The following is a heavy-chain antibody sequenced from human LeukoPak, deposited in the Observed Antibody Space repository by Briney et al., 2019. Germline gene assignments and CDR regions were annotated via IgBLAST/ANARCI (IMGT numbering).Heavy chain of an antibody. J-gene: IGHJ4*02. Sequence: PGGSLRLSCAASGFTFSGYGMHWVRQAPGKGLEWVAVIWYDGSNKYYADSVKGRFTISRDNSKNTLYLQMNSLRAEDTAVYYCARVDRHSTSTFDYWGQGTLVTVSS. CDR2: IWYDGSNK. CDR1: GFTFSGYG. V-gene: IGHV3-33*01. CDR3: ARVDRHSTSTFDY. D-gene: IGHD2-15*01.